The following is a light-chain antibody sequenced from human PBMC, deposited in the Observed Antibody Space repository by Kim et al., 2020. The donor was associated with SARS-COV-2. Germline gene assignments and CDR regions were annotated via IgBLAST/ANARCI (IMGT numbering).Light chain of an antibody. Sequence: QSALTQPPSASGSPGQSVTISCTGTSSDVGRYNYVSWYRQHPGKAPKLLIYEVTKRPPGVPDRFSGSKSGNTASLTVSGLQAEDEADYYCSSNADNNDWRIFGGGTKLTVL. CDR2: EVT. CDR3: SSNADNNDWRI. CDR1: SSDVGRYNY. J-gene: IGLJ2*01. V-gene: IGLV2-8*01.